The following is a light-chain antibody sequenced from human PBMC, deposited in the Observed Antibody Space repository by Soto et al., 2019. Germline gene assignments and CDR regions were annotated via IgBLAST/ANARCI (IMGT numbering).Light chain of an antibody. J-gene: IGKJ1*01. V-gene: IGKV2-30*01. CDR3: LQGPPAPLLWT. CDR1: QGVVCSDGNTY. Sequence: TLEQQPYINDVSGQGVVCSDGNTYLNWFQQRPGQSPRRLIYAVSNRDSGVPDRFSVSGSGTDFTLKISGVEAVPVGAHFRLQGPPAPLLWTSAQGTKVDIK. CDR2: AVS.